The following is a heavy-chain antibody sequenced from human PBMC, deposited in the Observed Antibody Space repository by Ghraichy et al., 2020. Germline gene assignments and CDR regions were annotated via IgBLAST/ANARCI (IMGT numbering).Heavy chain of an antibody. CDR3: ATAPLAPTYFDD. D-gene: IGHD5-12*01. V-gene: IGHV3-21*01. CDR2: ISGSSNYI. Sequence: GGSLRLSCVGSGSTLSGYTMNWVRQAPGKGLDWVSSISGSSNYIDYADSVKGRFTISRDNAKNSLYLQMNSLRAEDTAVYYCATAPLAPTYFDDWGQGTLVTVSS. CDR1: GSTLSGYT. J-gene: IGHJ4*02.